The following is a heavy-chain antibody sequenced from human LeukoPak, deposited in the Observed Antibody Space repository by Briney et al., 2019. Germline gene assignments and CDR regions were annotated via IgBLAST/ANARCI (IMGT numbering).Heavy chain of an antibody. V-gene: IGHV4-39*07. CDR1: GGSISSSVYY. CDR2: INHSGST. CDR3: ARVVRVRGVMGKYYFDY. J-gene: IGHJ4*02. D-gene: IGHD3-10*01. Sequence: SETLSLTCTVSGGSISSSVYYWGWIRQPPGKGLEWIGEINHSGSTNYNPSLKSRVTISVDTSKNQFSLKLSSVTAADTAVYYCARVVRVRGVMGKYYFDYWGQGTLVTVSS.